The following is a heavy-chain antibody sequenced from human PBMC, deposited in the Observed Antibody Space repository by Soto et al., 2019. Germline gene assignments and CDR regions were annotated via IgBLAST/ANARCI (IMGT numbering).Heavy chain of an antibody. D-gene: IGHD4-17*01. J-gene: IGHJ3*02. Sequence: PSETLSLTCAVYGGSFSGYYWSWIRQPPGKGLEWIGEINHSGSTNYNPSLKSRVTISVDTSKNQFSLKLSSVTAADTAVYYCARRSLRGSAFDIWGQGTMVTVSS. CDR1: GGSFSGYY. V-gene: IGHV4-34*01. CDR3: ARRSLRGSAFDI. CDR2: INHSGST.